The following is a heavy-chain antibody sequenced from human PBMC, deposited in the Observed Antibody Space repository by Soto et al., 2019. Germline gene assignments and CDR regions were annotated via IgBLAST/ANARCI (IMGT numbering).Heavy chain of an antibody. Sequence: HSATLSLTCTVSGGSISSYYWSWIRQPPGKGLEWIGYIYYSGSTNYNPSLKSRVTISVDTSKNQFSLKLSSVTAADTAVYYCARGFTTVTTPPWFDPWGQGTLVTVSS. D-gene: IGHD4-17*01. CDR3: ARGFTTVTTPPWFDP. CDR2: IYYSGST. CDR1: GGSISSYY. J-gene: IGHJ5*02. V-gene: IGHV4-59*01.